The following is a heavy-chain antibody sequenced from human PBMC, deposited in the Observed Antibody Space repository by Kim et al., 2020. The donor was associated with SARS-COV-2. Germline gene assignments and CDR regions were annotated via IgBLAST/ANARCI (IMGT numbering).Heavy chain of an antibody. CDR2: INAGNGNT. Sequence: ASVKVSCKASGYTFTSYAMHWVRQAPGQRLEWMGWINAGNGNTKYSQKFQGRVTITRDTSASTAYMELSSLRSEDTAVYYCARVTTMVRGAIPFDYWGQGTLVTVSS. D-gene: IGHD3-10*01. CDR1: GYTFTSYA. CDR3: ARVTTMVRGAIPFDY. V-gene: IGHV1-3*01. J-gene: IGHJ4*02.